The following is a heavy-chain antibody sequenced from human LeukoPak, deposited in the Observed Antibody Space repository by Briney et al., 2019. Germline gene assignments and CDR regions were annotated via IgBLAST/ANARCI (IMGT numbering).Heavy chain of an antibody. Sequence: PSQTLSLTCTVSGGSISSGSYYWSWIRQPAGKGLEWIGRIYTSGSTNYNPSLKSRVTISVDTSKNQFSLKLSSVTAADTAVYYCARGRLTYYYNYCYMDVWGKGTTVTVSS. V-gene: IGHV4-61*02. CDR3: ARGRLTYYYNYCYMDV. J-gene: IGHJ6*03. CDR2: IYTSGST. CDR1: GGSISSGSYY. D-gene: IGHD2-21*02.